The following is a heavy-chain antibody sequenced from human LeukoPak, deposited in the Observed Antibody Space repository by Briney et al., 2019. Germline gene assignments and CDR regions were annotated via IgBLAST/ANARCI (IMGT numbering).Heavy chain of an antibody. CDR3: ARDRWFCSSTSGYVFDI. V-gene: IGHV3-21*01. J-gene: IGHJ3*02. CDR1: GFTFSSYS. CDR2: ISSSSSYI. Sequence: GGSLRLSCAASGFTFSSYSMNWVRQAPGKGLEWVSSISSSSSYIYYADSVKGRFTISRDNAKSSLYLQMNSLRAEDTAVYYCARDRWFCSSTSGYVFDIWGKGTMVTVSS. D-gene: IGHD2-2*01.